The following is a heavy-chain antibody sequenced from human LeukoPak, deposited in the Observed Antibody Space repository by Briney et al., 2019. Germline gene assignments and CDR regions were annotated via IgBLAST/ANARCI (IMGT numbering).Heavy chain of an antibody. V-gene: IGHV4-4*07. J-gene: IGHJ6*03. CDR2: IYASGIS. CDR1: GGSINNYY. Sequence: SETLSLTCTVSGGSINNYYWSWIRQPAGKGLEWIGRIYASGISNYSPSLKSRVTMSVDTSKNQFSPKLSSVTAADTAVYYCARDGSSSGYYYYYMDVWGKGTTVTVSS. CDR3: ARDGSSSGYYYYYMDV. D-gene: IGHD6-6*01.